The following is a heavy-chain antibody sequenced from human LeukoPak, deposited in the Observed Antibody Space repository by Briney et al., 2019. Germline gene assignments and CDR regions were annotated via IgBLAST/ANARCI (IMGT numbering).Heavy chain of an antibody. V-gene: IGHV3-23*01. D-gene: IGHD6-13*01. Sequence: GGSLRLSCAASGFTLSSYAMSWVRPAPGKGLEWVSAISGSGGSTYYADSVKGRFTISRDNSKDTLYLQMNSLRAEDTAVYYCAKSIAAAGTYFDYWGQGTLVTVSS. CDR1: GFTLSSYA. J-gene: IGHJ4*02. CDR2: ISGSGGST. CDR3: AKSIAAAGTYFDY.